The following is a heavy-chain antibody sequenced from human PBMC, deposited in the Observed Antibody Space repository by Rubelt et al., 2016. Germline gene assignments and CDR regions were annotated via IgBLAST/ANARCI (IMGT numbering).Heavy chain of an antibody. Sequence: VQLQESGPGLVKPSETLSLTCTVSGGSISSYYWSWIRQHPGKGLEWIGYIYYSGSTYYNPSLKSRLTILVDTSNNHFSLKLSSVTAADTAVYSCARGGTTVTDYYFDYWGQGTPVTVSS. CDR2: IYYSGST. CDR1: GGSISSYY. V-gene: IGHV4-59*06. J-gene: IGHJ4*02. CDR3: ARGGTTVTDYYFDY. D-gene: IGHD4-17*01.